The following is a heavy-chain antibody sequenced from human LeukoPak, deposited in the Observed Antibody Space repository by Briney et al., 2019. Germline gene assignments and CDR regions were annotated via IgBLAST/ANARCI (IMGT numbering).Heavy chain of an antibody. J-gene: IGHJ2*01. CDR2: LKPDGGEK. V-gene: IGHV3-7*03. CDR1: GFTFNNFW. Sequence: PGGSLRLSCAASGFTFNNFWMSWVRRAPGKGLEWVANLKPDGGEKYYVDSVKGRFTISRDNPKSSLYLQMNSLRAEDTAVYYCARSPDGFDLWGRGTLVTVSS. CDR3: ARSPDGFDL.